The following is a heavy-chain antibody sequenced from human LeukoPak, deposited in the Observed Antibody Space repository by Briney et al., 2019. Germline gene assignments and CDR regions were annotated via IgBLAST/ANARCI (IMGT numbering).Heavy chain of an antibody. CDR3: ATWGASEYCSGGSCYFDYFDY. D-gene: IGHD2-15*01. V-gene: IGHV1-24*01. J-gene: IGHJ4*02. Sequence: GASVKVSCKVSGYTLTELSMHWVRQAPGKGLEWMGGFDPEDGETIYAQKFQGRVTMTEDTSTDTAYMELSSLRSEDTAVYYCATWGASEYCSGGSCYFDYFDYWGQGTLVTVSS. CDR1: GYTLTELS. CDR2: FDPEDGET.